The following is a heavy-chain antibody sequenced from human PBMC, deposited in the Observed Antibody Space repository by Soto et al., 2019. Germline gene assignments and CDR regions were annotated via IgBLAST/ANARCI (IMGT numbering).Heavy chain of an antibody. J-gene: IGHJ4*02. V-gene: IGHV3-23*01. CDR3: AKGNTSGWYFFDY. CDR1: GFTFSNCA. D-gene: IGHD6-19*01. CDR2: ISRTGRST. Sequence: EVQVWESGGDLVQPGGSLRLSCEASGFTFSNCAMSWVRQAPGKGLEWVSGISRTGRSTFYADSVKDRFTISRDNSKNTVYLQMTSLRAEDTAVYYCAKGNTSGWYFFDYWGQGTLVTVSS.